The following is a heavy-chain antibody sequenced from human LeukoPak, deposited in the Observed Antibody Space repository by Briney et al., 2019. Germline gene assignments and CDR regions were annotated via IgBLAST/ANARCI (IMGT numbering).Heavy chain of an antibody. Sequence: SETLSLTCTVSGGSISSYYWSWIRQPAGKGLEWIGHIYTSGTTNYNPSLKSRVTMSIDTSKNQFSLKLSSVTAADTAIYYCARDAKYYYGSRTYFFFEYWGQGTLLTVSS. CDR1: GGSISSYY. CDR3: ARDAKYYYGSRTYFFFEY. V-gene: IGHV4-4*07. CDR2: IYTSGTT. D-gene: IGHD3-10*01. J-gene: IGHJ4*02.